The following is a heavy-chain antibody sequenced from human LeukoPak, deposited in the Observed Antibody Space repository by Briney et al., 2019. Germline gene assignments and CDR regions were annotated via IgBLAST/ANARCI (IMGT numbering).Heavy chain of an antibody. CDR1: GFTFSSYA. V-gene: IGHV3-23*01. D-gene: IGHD3-22*01. J-gene: IGHJ3*02. CDR2: ISGSGDSS. Sequence: GGSLRLSCAASGFTFSSYAMSWARQAPGKGLEWVSAISGSGDSSYYAYSVKGRFTSYRDNSKNTLYLQMNSLRAEDTAVYYCATSSGGRAFDIWGQGTMVTASS. CDR3: ATSSGGRAFDI.